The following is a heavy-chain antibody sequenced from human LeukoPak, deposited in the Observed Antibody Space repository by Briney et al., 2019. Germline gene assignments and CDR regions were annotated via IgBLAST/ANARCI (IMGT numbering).Heavy chain of an antibody. CDR3: ARDAFSSSSFDEGFDP. Sequence: ASVKVSRKASGYTFTSYGISWVRQAPGQGLEWMGWISAYNGNTNYAQKLQGRVTMTTDTSTSTAYMELRSLRSDDTAVYYCARDAFSSSSFDEGFDPWGQGTLVTVSS. J-gene: IGHJ5*02. D-gene: IGHD6-13*01. CDR2: ISAYNGNT. V-gene: IGHV1-18*01. CDR1: GYTFTSYG.